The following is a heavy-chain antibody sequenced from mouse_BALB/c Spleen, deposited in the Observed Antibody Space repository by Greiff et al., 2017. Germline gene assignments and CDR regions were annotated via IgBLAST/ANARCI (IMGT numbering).Heavy chain of an antibody. CDR2: IDPENGDT. D-gene: IGHD1-1*01. CDR1: GFNIKDYY. CDR3: ARRYQYYFDY. Sequence: EVQLQQSGAELVRSGASVKLSCTASGFNIKDYYMHWVKQRPEQGLEWIGWIDPENGDTEYAPKFQGKATMTADTSSNTAYLQLSSLTSEDTAVYYCARRYQYYFDYWGQGTTLTVSS. J-gene: IGHJ2*01. V-gene: IGHV14-4*02.